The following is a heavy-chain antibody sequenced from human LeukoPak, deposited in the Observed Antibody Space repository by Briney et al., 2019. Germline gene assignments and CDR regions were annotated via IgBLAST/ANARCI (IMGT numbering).Heavy chain of an antibody. CDR1: GGTFSNYA. Sequence: ASVKVSCKASGGTFSNYAISWLRQAPGQELEWMGAIIPIFGTTKYAQKFQGRVTITTDESTSTAYMELSSRRSEGTAVYYCARGASRHGSSWDFDYWGQGTPVTVSS. V-gene: IGHV1-69*05. J-gene: IGHJ4*02. CDR2: IIPIFGTT. D-gene: IGHD6-13*01. CDR3: ARGASRHGSSWDFDY.